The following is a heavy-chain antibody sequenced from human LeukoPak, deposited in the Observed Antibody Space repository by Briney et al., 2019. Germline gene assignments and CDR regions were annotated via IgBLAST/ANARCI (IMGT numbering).Heavy chain of an antibody. CDR2: MYHSGSA. CDR3: ARGGGGGYDLGQ. J-gene: IGHJ4*02. V-gene: IGHV4-38-2*02. CDR1: GYSISSGYY. D-gene: IGHD5-12*01. Sequence: SETLSLTCSVSGYSISSGYYWGWIRQPPGKGLEWIGRMYHSGSAYYNPSLRSRVTISVDTSKNQFSLKLSFVTAADTAIYYCARGGGGGYDLGQWGQGTLVTVSS.